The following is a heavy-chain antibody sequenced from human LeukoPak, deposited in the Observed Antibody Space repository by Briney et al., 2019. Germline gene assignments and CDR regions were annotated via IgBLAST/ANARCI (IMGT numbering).Heavy chain of an antibody. V-gene: IGHV3-9*01. CDR3: AKDTQYSLHCSGGSCYPDY. CDR1: GFTFDDYA. D-gene: IGHD2-15*01. CDR2: ISWNSGSI. J-gene: IGHJ4*02. Sequence: GRSLRLTCAASGFTFDDYAMHWVRHAPGKGLEWVSGISWNSGSIGYADSVKGRFTISRDNAKNSLYLQMNSPRAEDTALYYCAKDTQYSLHCSGGSCYPDYWGQGTLVTVSS.